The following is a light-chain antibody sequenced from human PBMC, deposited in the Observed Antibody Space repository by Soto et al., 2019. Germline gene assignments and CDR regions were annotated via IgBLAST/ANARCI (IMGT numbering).Light chain of an antibody. CDR1: QSVSSN. V-gene: IGKV3-15*01. CDR3: QQYNNWPLT. J-gene: IGKJ5*01. Sequence: EIVMWQSLATLSVSPRERATLSCRASQSVSSNLAWYQQKPGQAPRLLIYGASTRATGIPARFSGSGSGTEFTLTISSLQSEDFAVYYCQQYNNWPLTFGQGARLEIK. CDR2: GAS.